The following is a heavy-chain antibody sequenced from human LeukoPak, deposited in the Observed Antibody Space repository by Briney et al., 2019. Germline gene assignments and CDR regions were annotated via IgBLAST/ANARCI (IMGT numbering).Heavy chain of an antibody. V-gene: IGHV4-30-4*01. Sequence: PSQTLSLTCTVSGGSISSGDYYWSWIRQPPGKGLEWIGYIYYSGSTYYNPSLKSRVTISVDTSKSQFSLKLSSVTAADTAVYYCASDDGSGRIDYWGQGTLVTVSS. CDR2: IYYSGST. J-gene: IGHJ4*02. D-gene: IGHD3-10*01. CDR1: GGSISSGDYY. CDR3: ASDDGSGRIDY.